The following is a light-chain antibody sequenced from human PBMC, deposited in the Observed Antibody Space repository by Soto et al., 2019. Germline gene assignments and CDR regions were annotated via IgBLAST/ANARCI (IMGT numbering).Light chain of an antibody. CDR2: GAS. J-gene: IGKJ4*01. CDR3: QKSSSWPQIN. V-gene: IGKV3-11*01. CDR1: QSVSRH. Sequence: ELLLTQSPATLSFSPVYLSTLSFLSSQSVSRHLAWYQQKPGQAPRLLIYGASSRATGIPDRFTGSGSGTDFNLTIRRLEPEDFAVYYCQKSSSWPQINVGGGNTVDIK.